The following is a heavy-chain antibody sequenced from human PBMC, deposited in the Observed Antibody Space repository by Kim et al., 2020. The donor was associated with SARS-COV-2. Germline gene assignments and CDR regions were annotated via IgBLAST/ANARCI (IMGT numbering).Heavy chain of an antibody. J-gene: IGHJ6*02. CDR1: GGSTSSYY. V-gene: IGHV4-59*13. CDR2: IYYSGST. CDR3: AREGYYYDSSGLVGSYGMDV. Sequence: ETLSLTCTVSGGSTSSYYWSWIRQPPGKGLEWIGYIYYSGSTNYNPSLKSRVTISIDTSKNQFSLNLSSVTAADTAVYYCAREGYYYDSSGLVGSYGMDVWGQGTTVTVSS. D-gene: IGHD3-22*01.